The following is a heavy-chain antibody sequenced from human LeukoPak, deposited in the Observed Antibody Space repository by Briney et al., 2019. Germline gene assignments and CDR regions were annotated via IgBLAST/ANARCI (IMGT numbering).Heavy chain of an antibody. CDR1: EFTFSSYA. Sequence: GGSLRLSCAASEFTFSSYAMSWVRQAPGKGLEWVSAISGSGGSTYYADSVKGRFTISRDNSKNTLYLQMNSLRAEDTAVYYCAKSHLWFGELSFDYWGQGTLVTVSS. V-gene: IGHV3-23*01. CDR2: ISGSGGST. J-gene: IGHJ4*02. CDR3: AKSHLWFGELSFDY. D-gene: IGHD3-10*01.